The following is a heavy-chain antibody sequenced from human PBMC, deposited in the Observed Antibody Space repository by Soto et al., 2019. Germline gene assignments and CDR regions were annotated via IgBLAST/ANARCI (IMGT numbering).Heavy chain of an antibody. J-gene: IGHJ4*02. Sequence: GGSLRLSCAASGFTFSSYSMNWVRQAPGKGLEWVSSISSSSSYIYYADSVKGRFTISRDNAKNSLYLQMNSLRAEDTAVYYCARRGGSYHPFDYWGQGTLVTVSS. V-gene: IGHV3-21*01. CDR1: GFTFSSYS. D-gene: IGHD2-15*01. CDR2: ISSSSSYI. CDR3: ARRGGSYHPFDY.